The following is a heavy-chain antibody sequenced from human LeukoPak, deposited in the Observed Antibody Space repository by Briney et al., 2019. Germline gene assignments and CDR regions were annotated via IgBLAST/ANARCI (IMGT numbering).Heavy chain of an antibody. CDR1: GYTFTNFG. D-gene: IGHD6-13*01. Sequence: SVKVSCKASGYTFTNFGISWVRQAPGQGLEWMGGIIPIFGTANYAQKFQDRVTITADTSTSTAYMELSSLRSEDTAVYYCARVVGLTGYSSTWYSGYYYYMDVWGKGTTVTVSS. V-gene: IGHV1-69*06. CDR3: ARVVGLTGYSSTWYSGYYYYMDV. CDR2: IIPIFGTA. J-gene: IGHJ6*03.